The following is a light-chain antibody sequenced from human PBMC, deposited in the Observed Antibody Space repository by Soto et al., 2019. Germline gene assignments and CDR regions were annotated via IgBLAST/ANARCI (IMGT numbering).Light chain of an antibody. CDR3: AAWDDSLNAWV. J-gene: IGLJ3*02. V-gene: IGLV1-44*01. CDR1: SSNIGSNT. Sequence: QSVLTQPPSASGTPGQRVTISCSGSSSNIGSNTVNWYQQLPGTAPKLLIYTYNQRPSGVPDRFSGSKSGTSASLAISGLQSEDDADYYCAAWDDSLNAWVFGGGTKLTVL. CDR2: TYN.